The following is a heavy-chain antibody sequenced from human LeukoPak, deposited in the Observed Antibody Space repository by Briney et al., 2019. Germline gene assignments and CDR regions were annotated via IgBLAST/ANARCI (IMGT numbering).Heavy chain of an antibody. D-gene: IGHD6-19*01. CDR2: ISGSGGST. Sequence: GGSLRLSCAASGFTFSSYAMSWVRQAPGKGLEWVSAISGSGGSTYYADSVKGRFTISRDNSKNTLYLQMNSLRAEDTAVYYCAKDPQKYSSGRYGYWGQGTLVTVSS. V-gene: IGHV3-23*01. CDR3: AKDPQKYSSGRYGY. J-gene: IGHJ4*02. CDR1: GFTFSSYA.